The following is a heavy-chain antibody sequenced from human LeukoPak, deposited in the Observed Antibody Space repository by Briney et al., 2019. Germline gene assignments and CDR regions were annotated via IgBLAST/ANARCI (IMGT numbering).Heavy chain of an antibody. CDR3: ARSRGNSGSYPLDY. J-gene: IGHJ4*02. V-gene: IGHV3-48*01. CDR2: ISSSSSTI. CDR1: EFTFSSYS. D-gene: IGHD1-26*01. Sequence: GGSLRLSCEASEFTFSSYSMNWVRQAPGKGLEWVSYISSSSSTIYYAESVKGRFTNSRDNAKNSLYLQMNSLRVEDTAVYYCARSRGNSGSYPLDYWGQGTLVTVSS.